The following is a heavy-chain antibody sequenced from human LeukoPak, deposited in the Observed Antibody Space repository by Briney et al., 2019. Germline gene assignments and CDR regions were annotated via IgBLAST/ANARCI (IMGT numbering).Heavy chain of an antibody. CDR2: ISSCSSYI. CDR1: GFTFSSYS. V-gene: IGHV3-21*01. CDR3: AREGLGLRLGELSSFDY. Sequence: GGSLRLSCAASGFTFSSYSMNWVRQAPGKGLEWVSSISSCSSYIYYADSVKGRSTISRDNAKNSLYLQMNSLRAEDTAVYYCAREGLGLRLGELSSFDYWGQGALVTVSS. D-gene: IGHD3-16*02. J-gene: IGHJ4*02.